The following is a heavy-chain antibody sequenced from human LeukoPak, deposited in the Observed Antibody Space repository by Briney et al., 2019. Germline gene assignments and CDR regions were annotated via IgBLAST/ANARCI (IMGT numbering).Heavy chain of an antibody. Sequence: SETLSLTCAVYGGSFNDYYWTWIRQPPGKGLEWIGEINHSGSTNCNPSLKSRVTISLDTSENQFSLKLTSVTAADTAVYYCARGLTFYGILTGLDSWGQGTLVTVS. J-gene: IGHJ1*01. CDR3: ARGLTFYGILTGLDS. D-gene: IGHD3-9*01. V-gene: IGHV4-34*01. CDR2: INHSGST. CDR1: GGSFNDYY.